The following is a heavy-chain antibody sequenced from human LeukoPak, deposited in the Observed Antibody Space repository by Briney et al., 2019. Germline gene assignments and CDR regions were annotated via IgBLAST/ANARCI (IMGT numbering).Heavy chain of an antibody. CDR1: GYIFSGYY. CDR2: INPNSGGT. V-gene: IGHV1-2*02. CDR3: ARGGRYYYDSSGYSHFDY. D-gene: IGHD3-22*01. Sequence: ASVKVSCKASGYIFSGYYMHWVRLAPGQGLEWMGWINPNSGGTNYAQKFQGRVTMTRDTSISTAYMELSRLRSDDTAVYYCARGGRYYYDSSGYSHFDYWGQGTLVTVSS. J-gene: IGHJ4*02.